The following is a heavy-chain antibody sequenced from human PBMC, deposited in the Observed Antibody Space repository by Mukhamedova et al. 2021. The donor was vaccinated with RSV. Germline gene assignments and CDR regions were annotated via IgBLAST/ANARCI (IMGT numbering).Heavy chain of an antibody. CDR3: ARHIPGTGIPAVDI. V-gene: IGHV4-39*01. D-gene: IGHD1-14*01. Sequence: STYYNPSLKSRVTISVDTSKNQFSLKLSSVTAADTAVYYCARHIPGTGIPAVDIWGQGTMVSVSS. J-gene: IGHJ3*02. CDR2: ST.